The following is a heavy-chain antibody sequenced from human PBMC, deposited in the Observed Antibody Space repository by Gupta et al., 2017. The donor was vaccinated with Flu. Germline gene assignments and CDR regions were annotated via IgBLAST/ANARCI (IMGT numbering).Heavy chain of an antibody. CDR2: INRDGSEK. V-gene: IGHV3-7*03. CDR1: GYRFSKDW. CDR3: ARYGFSFGLDL. Sequence: SGYRFSKDWMSWVRMAPGKGLEWVANINRDGSEKNYVDLAKGRFTISRDNAKDSLFLYMTSLRAEDTAVYYCARYGFSFGLDLWGQGTTV. D-gene: IGHD3-10*01. J-gene: IGHJ6*02.